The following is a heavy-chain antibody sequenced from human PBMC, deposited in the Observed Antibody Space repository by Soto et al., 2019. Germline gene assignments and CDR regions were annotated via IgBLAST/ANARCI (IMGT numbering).Heavy chain of an antibody. CDR3: ASANSWVSPLDY. CDR2: INHSGST. V-gene: IGHV4-34*01. Sequence: QVQLQQWGAGLLKPSETLSLTCAVYGGSFSGYYWSWIRQPPGKGLEWIGEINHSGSTNYIPSLKSRVTISVDTSKNQFSLKLSSVTAADTAVYYCASANSWVSPLDYWGQGTLVTVSS. J-gene: IGHJ4*02. D-gene: IGHD6-13*01. CDR1: GGSFSGYY.